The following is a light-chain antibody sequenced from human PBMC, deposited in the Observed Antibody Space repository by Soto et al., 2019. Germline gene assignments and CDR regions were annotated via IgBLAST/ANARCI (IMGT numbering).Light chain of an antibody. V-gene: IGLV1-44*01. Sequence: QSVLTQPPSASGTPGQRVTISCSGGSSNIGRNPVNWYLQLPGTAPKLLIYTNDRRPSGVPDRVSASKSGTSASLTISGLQSEDDADYYCATWDDSLYGMVFGGGTKLTVL. J-gene: IGLJ2*01. CDR3: ATWDDSLYGMV. CDR2: TND. CDR1: SSNIGRNP.